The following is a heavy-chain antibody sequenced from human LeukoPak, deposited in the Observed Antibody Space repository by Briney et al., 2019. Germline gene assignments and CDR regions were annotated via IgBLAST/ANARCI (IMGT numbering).Heavy chain of an antibody. CDR1: GYTFTSYA. CDR3: ARDRDRYYYDSSGYRPLDY. V-gene: IGHV1-18*01. D-gene: IGHD3-22*01. CDR2: ISAYNGNT. J-gene: IGHJ4*02. Sequence: ASVKVSCKASGYTFTSYAMHWVRQAPGQRLEWMGWISAYNGNTNYAQKLQGRVTMATDTSTSTAYMELRSLRSDDTAVYYCARDRDRYYYDSSGYRPLDYWGQGTLVTVSS.